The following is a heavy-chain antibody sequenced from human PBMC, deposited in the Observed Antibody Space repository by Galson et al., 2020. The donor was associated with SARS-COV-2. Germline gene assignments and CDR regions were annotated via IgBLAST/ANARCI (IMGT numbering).Heavy chain of an antibody. J-gene: IGHJ6*02. Sequence: GESLKISCAASGFTFSSYWMSWVRQAPGKGLEWVANIKQDGSEKYYVDSVKGRFTISSDNAKNSLYLQMNSLRAEDTAVYYCARDQGVDYDIVTGYYPNPHHYYSMDVGCQGATVTVSS. CDR2: IKQDGSEK. CDR1: GFTFSSYW. D-gene: IGHD3-9*01. V-gene: IGHV3-7*01. CDR3: ARDQGVDYDIVTGYYPNPHHYYSMDV.